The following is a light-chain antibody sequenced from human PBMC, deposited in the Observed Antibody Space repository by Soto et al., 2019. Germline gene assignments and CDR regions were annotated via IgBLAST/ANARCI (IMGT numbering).Light chain of an antibody. CDR3: SSSTDTDTLVI. Sequence: QSALTQFASVSGSPGQSITISCTGTTSDVGRYKFVSWYQQHPGKAPKLLIYEVSNRPSGVSSRFSGSKSSNTASLTISGLQTEDEATYYCSSSTDTDTLVIFGGGTKVTVL. J-gene: IGLJ2*01. V-gene: IGLV2-14*01. CDR1: TSDVGRYKF. CDR2: EVS.